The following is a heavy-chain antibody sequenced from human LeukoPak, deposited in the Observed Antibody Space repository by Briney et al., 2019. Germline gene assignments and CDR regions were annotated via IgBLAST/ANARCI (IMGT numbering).Heavy chain of an antibody. V-gene: IGHV3-23*01. CDR1: GFTLSTYA. CDR2: ISTSGDRT. Sequence: GGSLRLSCAASGFTLSTYAMTWVRQAPGKGLEWVSGISTSGDRTYYADSVKGRFTISRDNSKNTLYLQMNSLRAEDTAEYYCARSAVGTSCCTAVDYWGQGTLVTVSS. D-gene: IGHD1-14*01. J-gene: IGHJ4*02. CDR3: ARSAVGTSCCTAVDY.